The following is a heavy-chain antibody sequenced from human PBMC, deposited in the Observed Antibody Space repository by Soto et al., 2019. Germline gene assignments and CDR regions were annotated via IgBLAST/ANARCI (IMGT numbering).Heavy chain of an antibody. CDR3: ARLITSRGGYAILYSYCSMDV. CDR1: GGSISSYY. V-gene: IGHV4-59*08. J-gene: IGHJ6*03. CDR2: IYYSGST. D-gene: IGHD2-8*01. Sequence: ASETLSLTCTVSGGSISSYYWSWIRQPPGKGLEWIGYIYYSGSTNYNPSLKSRVTISVDTSKNQFSLKLSSVTAADTAVYYCARLITSRGGYAILYSYCSMDVWGKRTTVTVSS.